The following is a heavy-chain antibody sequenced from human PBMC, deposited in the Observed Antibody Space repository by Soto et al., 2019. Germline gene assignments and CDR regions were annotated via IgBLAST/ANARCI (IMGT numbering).Heavy chain of an antibody. CDR3: AHRRRAAGGYFFDY. J-gene: IGHJ4*02. Sequence: QITLKESGPTLVKPTQTLTLTCTFSGFSLSTSGVGVGWIRQPPGKALEWPALIYWDDDKRYSPSLKSRLTITKDTSKNQVVLTMTNMDPMDTATYYCAHRRRAAGGYFFDYWGQGTLVTVSS. D-gene: IGHD6-25*01. CDR1: GFSLSTSGVG. V-gene: IGHV2-5*02. CDR2: IYWDDDK.